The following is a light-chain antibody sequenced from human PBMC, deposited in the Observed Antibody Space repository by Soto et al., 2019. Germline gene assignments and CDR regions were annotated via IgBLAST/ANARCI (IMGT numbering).Light chain of an antibody. CDR1: QSVLYSSNNKNY. J-gene: IGKJ1*01. CDR3: QQYYNTPLT. V-gene: IGKV4-1*01. CDR2: WAS. Sequence: DIVMTQSPDSLAVSLGERATINCKSSQSVLYSSNNKNYLAWYQEKPGQPPKLLIYWASTRESGVPERFSGSGSGTDFTLTISSLQAEDGAVYYCQQYYNTPLTFGQGTKVEIK.